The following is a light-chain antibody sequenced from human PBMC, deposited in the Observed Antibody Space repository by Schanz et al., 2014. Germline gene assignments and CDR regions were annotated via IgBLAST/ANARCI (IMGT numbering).Light chain of an antibody. CDR3: CSYIGTNHLVL. V-gene: IGLV2-11*01. CDR1: SSDVGGYNY. Sequence: QSALTQPRSVSGSPGQSVTISCTGTSSDVGGYNYVSWYQQHPGKAPKLMIYDVSKRPSGVPDRFSGSKSGNTASLTISGLQAEDEADYYCCSYIGTNHLVLFGGGTKLTVL. CDR2: DVS. J-gene: IGLJ3*02.